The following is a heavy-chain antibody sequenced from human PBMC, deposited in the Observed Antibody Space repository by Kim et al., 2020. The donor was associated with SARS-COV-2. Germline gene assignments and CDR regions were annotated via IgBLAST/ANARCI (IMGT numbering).Heavy chain of an antibody. D-gene: IGHD3-9*01. CDR2: IYPGDSDT. V-gene: IGHV5-51*01. Sequence: GESLKISCKGSGYSFTNYWIGWVRQMPGKGLEYMGIIYPGDSDTRYSPSFQGQVTISADKSISPAYLQWSSLKASDTAMYYCARLTAYPSFYYYSYAMDVWGQGTTVTVSS. CDR1: GYSFTNYW. J-gene: IGHJ6*02. CDR3: ARLTAYPSFYYYSYAMDV.